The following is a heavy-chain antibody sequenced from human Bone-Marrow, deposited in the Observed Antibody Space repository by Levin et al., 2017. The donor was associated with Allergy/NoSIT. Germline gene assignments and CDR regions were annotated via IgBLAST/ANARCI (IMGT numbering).Heavy chain of an antibody. CDR3: ARGHDFWSGYYSRPDY. CDR2: INTNNGNP. Sequence: ASVKVSCKASGYTFTTYRVNWVRQAPGQGLEWMGGINTNNGNPTYAQAFTGRFVFSLDTSVSTTYLQISSLKAEDTAVYYCARGHDFWSGYYSRPDYWGQGTLVIVSS. CDR1: GYTFTTYR. V-gene: IGHV7-4-1*02. D-gene: IGHD3-3*01. J-gene: IGHJ4*02.